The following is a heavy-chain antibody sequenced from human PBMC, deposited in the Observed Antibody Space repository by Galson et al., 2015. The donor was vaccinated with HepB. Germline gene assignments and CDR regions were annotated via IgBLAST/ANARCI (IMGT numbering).Heavy chain of an antibody. CDR3: AKAPSSGWYRDAFDI. D-gene: IGHD6-19*01. CDR2: ISWNSGSI. CDR1: GFTFDDYA. J-gene: IGHJ3*02. Sequence: SLRLSCAASGFTFDDYAMHWVRQAPGKGLEWVSGISWNSGSIGYADSVKGRFTISRDNAKNSLYLQMNSLRAEDTALYYCAKAPSSGWYRDAFDIWGQGTMVTVSS. V-gene: IGHV3-9*01.